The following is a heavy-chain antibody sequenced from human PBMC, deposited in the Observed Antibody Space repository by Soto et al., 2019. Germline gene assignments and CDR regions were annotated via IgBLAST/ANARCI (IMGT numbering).Heavy chain of an antibody. Sequence: QVHLQESGPGLVKPSETLSLTCTVSGDSVDSSNYYWGWIRQPPGKDLEWIGSIYYTGTTYQNPSLQGRVTVSADTSKNQFSLKLTSVTAADTAVYYCATLPMFSLGRVAPEWGQGTLVTVSS. D-gene: IGHD3-16*01. J-gene: IGHJ4*02. V-gene: IGHV4-39*01. CDR2: IYYTGTT. CDR1: GDSVDSSNYY. CDR3: ATLPMFSLGRVAPE.